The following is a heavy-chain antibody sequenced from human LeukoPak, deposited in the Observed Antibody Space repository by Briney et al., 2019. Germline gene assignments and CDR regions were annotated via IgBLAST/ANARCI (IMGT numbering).Heavy chain of an antibody. CDR2: INHSGST. D-gene: IGHD3-9*01. CDR1: GGSISSSSYY. J-gene: IGHJ5*02. V-gene: IGHV4-39*07. Sequence: SETLSLTCTVSGGSISSSSYYWSWIRQPPGKGLEWIGEINHSGSTNYNPSLKSRVTISVDTSKNQFSLKLSSVTAADTAVYYCAGYYDILTGYYTRWFDPWGQGTLVTVSS. CDR3: AGYYDILTGYYTRWFDP.